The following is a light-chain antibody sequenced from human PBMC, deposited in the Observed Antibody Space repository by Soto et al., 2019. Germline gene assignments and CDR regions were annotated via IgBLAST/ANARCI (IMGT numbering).Light chain of an antibody. V-gene: IGKV1-27*01. CDR1: QGIAPY. Sequence: DVQMTQSPSSLSAFVGDRVTITCRASQGIAPYLAWFQQKPGKFPKLLIYATSTLQSGVPSRFSGSGSETDFTLTINRLQPEDVGTYYCQKYNSAPLTFGGGTKVEIK. CDR3: QKYNSAPLT. CDR2: ATS. J-gene: IGKJ4*01.